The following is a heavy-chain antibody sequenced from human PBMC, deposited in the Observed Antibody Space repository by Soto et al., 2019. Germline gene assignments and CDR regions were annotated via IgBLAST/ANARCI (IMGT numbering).Heavy chain of an antibody. CDR2: IYYSGST. CDR3: ARSDGRY. Sequence: SETLSLTCTVSGGSTSSISYYWSWIRQPPGKGLEWIGYIYYSGSTNYNPSLKSRVTISVDTSKNQFSLKLSSVTAADTAVYYCARSDGRYWGQGTLVTVSS. CDR1: GGSTSSISYY. V-gene: IGHV4-61*01. J-gene: IGHJ4*02.